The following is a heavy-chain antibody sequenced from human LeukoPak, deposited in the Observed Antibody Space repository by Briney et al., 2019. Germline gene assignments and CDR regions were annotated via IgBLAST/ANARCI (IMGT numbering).Heavy chain of an antibody. D-gene: IGHD7-27*01. CDR3: ATRKLGNDY. CDR2: IYYTET. V-gene: IGHV4-59*01. J-gene: IGHJ4*02. Sequence: GSLRLSCAASGFTFSSYEMNWVRQAPGKGLEWIGYIYYTETSYNPSLKSRVTISADTSKNQFSLKLYSVTAADTAVYYCATRKLGNDYWSQGTLVTVSS. CDR1: GFTFSSYE.